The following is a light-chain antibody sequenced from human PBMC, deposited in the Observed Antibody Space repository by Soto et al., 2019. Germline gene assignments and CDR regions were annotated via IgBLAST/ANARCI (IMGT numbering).Light chain of an antibody. J-gene: IGKJ4*01. CDR1: QNVGNN. CDR3: QQYGDWPLT. CDR2: ATS. V-gene: IGKV3-15*01. Sequence: IVLTQSPATLSVSPGERATLSCRASQNVGNNFAWYQQKPDQAPRLLIFATSTRATGVPARFSGSGSGTEFTLTISSLQSEDFAVYYCQQYGDWPLTFGGGAKVEIE.